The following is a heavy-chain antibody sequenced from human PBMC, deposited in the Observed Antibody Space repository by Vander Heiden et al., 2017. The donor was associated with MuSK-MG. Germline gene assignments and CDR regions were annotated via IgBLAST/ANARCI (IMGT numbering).Heavy chain of an antibody. J-gene: IGHJ5*02. V-gene: IGHV4-39*01. CDR2: INYSGST. Sequence: QLQLQESGPGLVKPSETLSLTCAVSGASISSSSYYWGWIRQPPGKGLEWIGNINYSGSTYYNPSLKSRVTISVDTSKNQFSMKLSSVTAADTAVYYCARRSRVERGYWFDPWGQGILVTVSS. CDR3: ARRSRVERGYWFDP. CDR1: GASISSSSYY.